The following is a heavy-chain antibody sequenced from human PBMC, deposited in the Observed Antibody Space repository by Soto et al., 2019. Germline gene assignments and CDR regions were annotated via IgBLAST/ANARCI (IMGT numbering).Heavy chain of an antibody. CDR2: ISGSSDTR. J-gene: IGHJ4*02. D-gene: IGHD2-8*01. V-gene: IGHV3-48*03. CDR1: GFTFSSYE. Sequence: GGSLRLSCAASGFTFSSYEMHWVREAPGKGLEWVSYISGSSDTRYIADSVKGRFTISRDNAKNSLYLQMNSLRAKDTAVYYCARATGYTNYGLDYWGEGALVTVSS. CDR3: ARATGYTNYGLDY.